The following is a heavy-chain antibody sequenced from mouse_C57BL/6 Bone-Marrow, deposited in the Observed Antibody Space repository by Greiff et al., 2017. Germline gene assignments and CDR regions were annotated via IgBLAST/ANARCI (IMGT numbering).Heavy chain of an antibody. J-gene: IGHJ1*03. CDR1: GFTFSDYY. Sequence: DVHLVESGGGLVQPGGSLKLSCAASGFTFSDYYMYWVRQTPEKRLEWVAYISNGGGSTYYPDTVKGRFTISRDNAKNTLYLQMSRLKSEDTAMYYCATFYYSNYHWYFDVWGTGTTVTVSS. V-gene: IGHV5-12*01. CDR2: ISNGGGST. D-gene: IGHD2-5*01. CDR3: ATFYYSNYHWYFDV.